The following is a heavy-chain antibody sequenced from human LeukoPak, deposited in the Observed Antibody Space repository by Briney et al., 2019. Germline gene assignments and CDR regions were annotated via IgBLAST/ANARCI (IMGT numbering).Heavy chain of an antibody. CDR2: ITPIFGTA. J-gene: IGHJ5*02. V-gene: IGHV1-69*05. CDR3: ASGKYGLRGWFDP. D-gene: IGHD4-17*01. CDR1: GGTFNRYA. Sequence: SVKVSCKASGGTFNRYAVAWVRQAPGQGLEWMGGITPIFGTANYAQKFQGRVTITTDESTDTAYMELTSLTSEDTAVYYCASGKYGLRGWFDPWGQGTLSPSPQ.